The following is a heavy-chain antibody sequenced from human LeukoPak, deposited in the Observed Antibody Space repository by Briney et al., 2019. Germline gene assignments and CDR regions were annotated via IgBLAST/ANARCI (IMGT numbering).Heavy chain of an antibody. D-gene: IGHD1-26*01. J-gene: IGHJ4*02. CDR1: GFTFSSYA. Sequence: GGSLRLSCAASGFTFSSYAMSWVRQAPGKGLEWVSAISGSGGSTYYADSVKGRFTISRDNAKNSLYLQMNSLRAEDTAVYYCASGHRYRGSTGDDYWGQGTLVTVSS. CDR2: ISGSGGST. V-gene: IGHV3-23*01. CDR3: ASGHRYRGSTGDDY.